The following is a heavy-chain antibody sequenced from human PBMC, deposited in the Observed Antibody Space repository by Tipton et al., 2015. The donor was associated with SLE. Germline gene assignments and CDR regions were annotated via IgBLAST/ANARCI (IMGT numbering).Heavy chain of an antibody. CDR2: IYNSVPG. Sequence: LRLSCTVSGGSISSFSWTWIRQPPGKGLEWMGYIYNSVPGNYNPSLKSRLTISVDTSKNQFSLRLKTVTAADTAVYYCARSSRVEEELDYWGQGTLVSVSS. D-gene: IGHD1-26*01. J-gene: IGHJ4*02. CDR3: ARSSRVEEELDY. V-gene: IGHV4-59*08. CDR1: GGSISSFS.